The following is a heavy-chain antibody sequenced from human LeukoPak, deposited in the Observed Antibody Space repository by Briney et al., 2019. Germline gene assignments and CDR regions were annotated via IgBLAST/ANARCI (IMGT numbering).Heavy chain of an antibody. CDR1: GFTFDDYA. CDR3: AKDTWASSWYYFDY. CDR2: ISWNSGSI. J-gene: IGHJ4*02. Sequence: GGSLRLSCAASGFTFDDYAMHWVRQAPGKGLEWVSGISWNSGSIGYADSVKGRFTISRDNAKNSLYLQMNSLRPEDTALYYCAKDTWASSWYYFDYWGQGALVTVSS. D-gene: IGHD6-13*01. V-gene: IGHV3-9*01.